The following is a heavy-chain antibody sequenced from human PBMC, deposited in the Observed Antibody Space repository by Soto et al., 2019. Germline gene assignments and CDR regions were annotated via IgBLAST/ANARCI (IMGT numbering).Heavy chain of an antibody. J-gene: IGHJ5*02. Sequence: ASVKVSCKASGYTFTSYYMHWVRQAPGQGLEWMGIINPSGGSTSYAQKFQGRVTMTRDTSTSTVYMELSSLRSEDTAVYYCARVRLIAAADSDWFDPWGQGTLVTVSS. CDR1: GYTFTSYY. V-gene: IGHV1-46*03. CDR3: ARVRLIAAADSDWFDP. CDR2: INPSGGST. D-gene: IGHD6-13*01.